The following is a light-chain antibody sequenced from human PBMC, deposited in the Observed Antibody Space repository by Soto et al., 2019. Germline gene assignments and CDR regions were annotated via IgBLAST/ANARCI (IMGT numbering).Light chain of an antibody. J-gene: IGKJ1*01. V-gene: IGKV1-39*01. Sequence: DIQMTQSPSSLSASVGDRVTITCRASQSISSYINWYQQKPGKAPNLLIYAASSLQSGVSSRFSGSGSGTDFTITISSLQPEDCGIYYCQQTYSTPRTFGQGTKVEIK. CDR1: QSISSY. CDR3: QQTYSTPRT. CDR2: AAS.